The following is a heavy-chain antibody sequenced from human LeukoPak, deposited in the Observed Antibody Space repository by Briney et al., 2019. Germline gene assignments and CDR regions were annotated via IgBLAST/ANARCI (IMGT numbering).Heavy chain of an antibody. Sequence: ASVKVSCKASGYTFTSYAMHWVRQAPGQRLEWMGWINAGNGNTKYSQKFQGRVTITRDTSASTAYMELSSLRSEDTAVYYCARDPDCSSTSCYTGGYYGMDVWGQGTTVTVSS. J-gene: IGHJ6*02. CDR3: ARDPDCSSTSCYTGGYYGMDV. CDR2: INAGNGNT. V-gene: IGHV1-3*01. D-gene: IGHD2-2*02. CDR1: GYTFTSYA.